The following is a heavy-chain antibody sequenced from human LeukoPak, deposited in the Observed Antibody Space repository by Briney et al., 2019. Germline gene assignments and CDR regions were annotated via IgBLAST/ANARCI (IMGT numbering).Heavy chain of an antibody. D-gene: IGHD2-2*01. J-gene: IGHJ4*02. V-gene: IGHV3-21*01. Sequence: PGGSLRLSCAASGFTFSSYSMNWVRQAPGKGLEWVSSISSSSSYIYYADSVKGRFTISRDNAKNSLYLQMNSLRAEDTAVYYCARGPRGYCSSTSCYPYFYYWGQGTLVTVSS. CDR3: ARGPRGYCSSTSCYPYFYY. CDR2: ISSSSSYI. CDR1: GFTFSSYS.